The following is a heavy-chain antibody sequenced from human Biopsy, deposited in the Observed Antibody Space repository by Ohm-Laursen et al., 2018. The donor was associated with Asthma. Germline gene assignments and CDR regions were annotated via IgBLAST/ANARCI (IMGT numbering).Heavy chain of an antibody. V-gene: IGHV3-30-3*01. Sequence: SLRLSCAATGRHFGSYNMHWARQAPGKGLEWVAVITFDGSTQHYGDSVKGRFTISRDNSKNMLFLQMNSLRAEDTAVYYCLRDTLGYYFDIWGQGTLVTVSS. J-gene: IGHJ1*01. CDR1: GRHFGSYN. D-gene: IGHD3-9*01. CDR3: LRDTLGYYFDI. CDR2: ITFDGSTQ.